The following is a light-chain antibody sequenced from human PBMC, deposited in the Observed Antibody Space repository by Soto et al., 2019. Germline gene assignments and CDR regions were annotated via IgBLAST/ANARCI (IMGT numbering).Light chain of an antibody. CDR2: NAS. J-gene: IGKJ4*01. V-gene: IGKV3-20*01. CDR1: QSVRGNN. CDR3: QQYVSLPLT. Sequence: IVLTQSPGTLSLSPGESVTLSCRASQSVRGNNLVWYQQRPGQPPRLLISNASRRAPSIPDRFRGSESGTDFSLYISRLEPEDSAVYYCQQYVSLPLTFGGGTKVEIK.